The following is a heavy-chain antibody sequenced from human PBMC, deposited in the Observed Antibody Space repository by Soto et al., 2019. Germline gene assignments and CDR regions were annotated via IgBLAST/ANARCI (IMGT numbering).Heavy chain of an antibody. Sequence: ITLKETGPTLVKPTQTPTLTCTFSGFSLSTSGLGVGWIRQPPGKALEGLALIYWDDDKSYSASLKSRLTITHDSSTNQLVLTMPNMDPVDTATYCCAHGGYSGYAHRYWGQGTLVTVSS. CDR2: IYWDDDK. CDR1: GFSLSTSGLG. D-gene: IGHD5-12*01. J-gene: IGHJ4*02. CDR3: AHGGYSGYAHRY. V-gene: IGHV2-5*02.